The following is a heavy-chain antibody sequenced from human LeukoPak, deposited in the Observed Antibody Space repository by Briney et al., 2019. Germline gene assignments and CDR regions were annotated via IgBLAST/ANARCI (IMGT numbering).Heavy chain of an antibody. Sequence: GGSLRLSCAASGFTFSNAWMNWVRQAPGKGLEWVSSISSSSSYIYYADSVKGRFTISRDNAKNSLYLQMNSLRAEDTAVYYCARVRVVVTAAIDYWGQGTLVTVSS. CDR3: ARVRVVVTAAIDY. J-gene: IGHJ4*02. D-gene: IGHD2-21*02. V-gene: IGHV3-21*01. CDR2: ISSSSSYI. CDR1: GFTFSNAW.